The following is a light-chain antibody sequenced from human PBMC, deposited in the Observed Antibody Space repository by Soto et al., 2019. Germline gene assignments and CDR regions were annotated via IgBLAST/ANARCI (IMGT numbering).Light chain of an antibody. CDR3: QHRAGWPPALT. CDR2: NAS. Sequence: ETVLTQSPATLSLSPGERATLSCRASESVSNSLAWYQHKPGQAPGLLIYNASNRATGIPARFSGSGSGTDFTLTISSLEPEDFAVYFCQHRAGWPPALTFGGGTKVEIK. V-gene: IGKV3-11*01. J-gene: IGKJ4*01. CDR1: ESVSNS.